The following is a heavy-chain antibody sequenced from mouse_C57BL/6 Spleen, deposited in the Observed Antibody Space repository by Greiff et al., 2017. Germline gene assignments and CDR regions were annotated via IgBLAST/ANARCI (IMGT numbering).Heavy chain of an antibody. J-gene: IGHJ4*01. CDR1: GYAFTNYL. CDR2: INPGSGGT. CDR3: ARRLRGYAMDY. V-gene: IGHV1-54*01. Sequence: QVQLQQSGAELVRPGTSVKVSCKASGYAFTNYLIEWVKQRPGQGLEWIGVINPGSGGTNYNEKFKGKATLTADKSSSTAYMQLSSLTSEDSAVYFCARRLRGYAMDYWGQGTSVTVSS. D-gene: IGHD1-2*01.